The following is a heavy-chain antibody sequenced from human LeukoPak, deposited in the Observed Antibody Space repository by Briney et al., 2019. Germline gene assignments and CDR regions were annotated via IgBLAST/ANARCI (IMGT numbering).Heavy chain of an antibody. CDR2: INHSGST. D-gene: IGHD3-22*01. Sequence: PSETLSLTCAVYGGSFSVYYWSWIRQSPGKGLEWIGEINHSGSTNYNPSLKSRVTISVDTSKNQFSLKLSSVTAADTAVYYCARDRDSTGYYWAYWGQGTLVTVSS. CDR1: GGSFSVYY. V-gene: IGHV4-34*01. J-gene: IGHJ4*02. CDR3: ARDRDSTGYYWAY.